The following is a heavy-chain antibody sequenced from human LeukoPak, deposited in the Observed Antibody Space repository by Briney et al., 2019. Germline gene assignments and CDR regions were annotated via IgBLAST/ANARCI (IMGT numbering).Heavy chain of an antibody. V-gene: IGHV3-48*03. CDR1: GCAFSSYE. D-gene: IGHD6-19*01. J-gene: IGHJ5*01. CDR2: IASSGSTI. Sequence: QPGGSLRLSCAASGCAFSSYEMNWVRQAPGKGLEWVSYIASSGSTIFYADSVKGRFTISRDNAKNSLFLQMNSLRAEDTAVYYCARDGSAWFDYWGQGALVTVSS. CDR3: ARDGSAWFDY.